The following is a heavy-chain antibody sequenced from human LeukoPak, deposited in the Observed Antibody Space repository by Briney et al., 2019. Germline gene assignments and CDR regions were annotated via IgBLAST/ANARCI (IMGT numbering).Heavy chain of an antibody. D-gene: IGHD3-22*01. Sequence: GGSLRLSCAASGFTSSNYNMNWVRRAPGKGLEWVASISSGSRYRYYADSVKGRFTISRDNTKNSLFLQMNSLRAEDTAVYYCARDRHKYHYDSSGYHGQAFDVWGQGTMVTVSS. CDR3: ARDRHKYHYDSSGYHGQAFDV. V-gene: IGHV3-21*01. CDR2: ISSGSRYR. J-gene: IGHJ3*01. CDR1: GFTSSNYN.